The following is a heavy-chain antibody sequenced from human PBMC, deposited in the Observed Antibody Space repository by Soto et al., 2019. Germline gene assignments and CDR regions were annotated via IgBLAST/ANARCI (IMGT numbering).Heavy chain of an antibody. D-gene: IGHD2-2*01. CDR2: IIPIFGTA. V-gene: IGHV1-69*13. J-gene: IGHJ6*02. Sequence: ASVKVSCKASGGTFSSYAISWVRQAPGQGLEWMGGIIPIFGTANYAQKFQGRVTITADESTSTAYMELSSLRSEDTAVYYCARVGRICSSTSCHYYGMDVWGQGTTVTVSS. CDR3: ARVGRICSSTSCHYYGMDV. CDR1: GGTFSSYA.